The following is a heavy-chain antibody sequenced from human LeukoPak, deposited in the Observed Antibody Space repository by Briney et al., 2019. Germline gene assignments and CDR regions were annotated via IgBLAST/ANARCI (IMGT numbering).Heavy chain of an antibody. CDR3: ARDPYYYDSSGYYRDDYFDY. J-gene: IGHJ4*02. Sequence: GGPLRLSCAASGFTFSSYWMHWVRQAPGEGLVWVSRINSDGSSTSYADSVKGRFTISRDNAKNTLYLQMNSLRAEDTAVYYCARDPYYYDSSGYYRDDYFDYWGQGTLVTVSS. CDR1: GFTFSSYW. CDR2: INSDGSST. D-gene: IGHD3-22*01. V-gene: IGHV3-74*01.